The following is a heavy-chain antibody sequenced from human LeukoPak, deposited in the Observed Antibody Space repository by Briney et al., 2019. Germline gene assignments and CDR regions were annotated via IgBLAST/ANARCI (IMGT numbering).Heavy chain of an antibody. V-gene: IGHV4-4*08. J-gene: IGHJ3*02. CDR1: GCSITGYH. Sequence: SETLSLTCTVSGCSITGYHWSWIRQPPGKGLEWIGYIYSSGSTEYKPSLKSRATISADTSKNQFSLKLASVTAADTAIYYCARRNDFDIWGQGTMVTVSS. CDR2: IYSSGST. CDR3: ARRNDFDI.